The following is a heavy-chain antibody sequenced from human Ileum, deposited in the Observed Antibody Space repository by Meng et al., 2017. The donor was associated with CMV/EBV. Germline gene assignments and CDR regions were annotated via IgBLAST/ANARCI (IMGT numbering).Heavy chain of an antibody. Sequence: GESLKISCVASGFTFRGVGMHWVRQAPGKGLEWVTFIRYDGNKEFYADSVRGRFTVSRDNSKNTLYLQMNDLRPEDTALYFCAKDQVVPAYFGMDVWGQGTTVTVSS. CDR3: AKDQVVPAYFGMDV. J-gene: IGHJ6*02. CDR2: IRYDGNKE. V-gene: IGHV3-30*02. CDR1: GFTFRGVG. D-gene: IGHD2-2*01.